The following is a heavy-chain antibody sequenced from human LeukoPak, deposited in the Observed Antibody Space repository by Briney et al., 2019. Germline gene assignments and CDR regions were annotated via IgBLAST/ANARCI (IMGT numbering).Heavy chain of an antibody. CDR2: ISSSSSYI. CDR3: AKSRADVQDFVY. CDR1: GFTFSSYS. J-gene: IGHJ4*02. V-gene: IGHV3-21*01. Sequence: PGGSLRLSCAASGFTFSSYSMNWARQAPGKGLEWVSSISSSSSYIYYADSVKGRFTISRDNAKNSLYLQMNSLRAEDTAVYYCAKSRADVQDFVYWGQGTLVTVSS. D-gene: IGHD1-1*01.